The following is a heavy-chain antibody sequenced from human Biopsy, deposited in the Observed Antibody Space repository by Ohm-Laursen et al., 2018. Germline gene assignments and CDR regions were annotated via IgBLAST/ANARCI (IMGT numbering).Heavy chain of an antibody. D-gene: IGHD7-27*01. CDR2: ISDSGGST. J-gene: IGHJ4*02. CDR1: GFIFSSYA. V-gene: IGHV3-23*01. Sequence: GSLRLSCTASGFIFSSYAMSWVRQAPGKGLEWVSGISDSGGSTYYADSVKGRFTISRDNSKNTLYLEMNSLRVEDTAVFYCAKDLRNNNWGVENWGQGTLVTVSS. CDR3: AKDLRNNNWGVEN.